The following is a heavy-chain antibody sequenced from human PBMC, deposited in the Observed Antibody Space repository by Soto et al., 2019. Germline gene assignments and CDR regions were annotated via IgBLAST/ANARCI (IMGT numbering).Heavy chain of an antibody. D-gene: IGHD1-26*01. CDR3: ARGVVGATDWFDP. Sequence: ASVKVSCKASGYTFTSYAMHWVRQAPGQRLEWMGWINAGNGNTKYSQKFQGRVTITRDTSASTAYMELSSLRSEDTAVYYCARGVVGATDWFDPWGQGTLVTVPQ. V-gene: IGHV1-3*01. J-gene: IGHJ5*02. CDR1: GYTFTSYA. CDR2: INAGNGNT.